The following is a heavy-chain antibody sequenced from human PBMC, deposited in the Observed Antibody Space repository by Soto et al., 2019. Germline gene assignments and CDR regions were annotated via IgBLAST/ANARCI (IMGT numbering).Heavy chain of an antibody. CDR1: GGSISSGGYY. J-gene: IGHJ6*03. CDR2: IYYSGST. D-gene: IGHD1-1*01. V-gene: IGHV4-31*03. CDR3: AREGTSKTNYYYYYMDV. Sequence: SETLSLTCTVSGGSISSGGYYWSWIRQHPGKGLEWIGYIYYSGSTYYNPSLKSRVTISVDTSRNQFSLKLSSVTAADTAVYYCAREGTSKTNYYYYYMDVWGKGTTVTVSS.